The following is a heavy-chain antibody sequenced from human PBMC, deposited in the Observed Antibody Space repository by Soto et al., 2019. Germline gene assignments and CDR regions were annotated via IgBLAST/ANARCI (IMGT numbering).Heavy chain of an antibody. D-gene: IGHD5-12*01. CDR2: IYYSGST. Sequence: SETLSLTCTVSGGSISSYYWSWIRQPPGKGLEWIGYIYYSGSTNYNPSLKSRVTISVDTSKNQFSLKLSSVTAADTAVYYCARGGDIYSGYDWNYYGMDVWGQGTTVTVSS. CDR3: ARGGDIYSGYDWNYYGMDV. J-gene: IGHJ6*02. V-gene: IGHV4-59*01. CDR1: GGSISSYY.